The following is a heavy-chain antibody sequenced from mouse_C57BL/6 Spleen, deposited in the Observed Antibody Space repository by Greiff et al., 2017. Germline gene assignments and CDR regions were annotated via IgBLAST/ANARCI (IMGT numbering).Heavy chain of an antibody. CDR1: GYSITSGYY. J-gene: IGHJ4*01. CDR2: ISYDGSN. V-gene: IGHV3-6*01. CDR3: ASSGIFYYAMDY. Sequence: EVKLMESGPGLVKPSQSLSLTCSVTGYSITSGYYWNWIRQFPGNKLEWMGYISYDGSNNYNPSLKNRISITRDTSKNQFSLKLNSVTTEDTATYYCASSGIFYYAMDYWGQGTSVTVSS. D-gene: IGHD1-3*01.